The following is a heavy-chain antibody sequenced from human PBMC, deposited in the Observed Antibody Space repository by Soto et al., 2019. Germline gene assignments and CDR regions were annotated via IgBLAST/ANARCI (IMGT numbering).Heavy chain of an antibody. V-gene: IGHV3-53*01. D-gene: IGHD3-22*01. J-gene: IGHJ3*01. Sequence: EVQLVESGGGLIQPGGSLRLSCAASGFTVSSNYMSWVRQAPGKGLEWVSVIYSGGSTYYADSVKGRFTISRDNSKLTLYLERNSLRAEDTAVNYWACHGPSYYDSSVLDAFDFWGQGAMVTVSS. CDR3: ACHGPSYYDSSVLDAFDF. CDR2: IYSGGST. CDR1: GFTVSSNY.